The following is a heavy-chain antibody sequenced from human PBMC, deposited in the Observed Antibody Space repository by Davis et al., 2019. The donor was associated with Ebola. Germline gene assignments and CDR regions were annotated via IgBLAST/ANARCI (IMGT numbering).Heavy chain of an antibody. Sequence: GESLKISCAASGFTFSDYYMSWVRQAPGKGLEWISCINHSGDSIFYAGFVKGRFTMSRDNAKNFLYLQLSSLSADDTAMYYCAGNSAPPDYWGQGALVTVSS. CDR3: AGNSAPPDY. J-gene: IGHJ4*02. V-gene: IGHV3-11*01. D-gene: IGHD6-6*01. CDR1: GFTFSDYY. CDR2: INHSGDSI.